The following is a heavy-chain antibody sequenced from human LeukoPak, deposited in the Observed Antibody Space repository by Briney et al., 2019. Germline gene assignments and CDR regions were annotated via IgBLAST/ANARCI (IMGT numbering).Heavy chain of an antibody. Sequence: SVKVSCKASGYTFTGYYMHWVRQAPGQGLEWMGRIIPILGIANYAQKFQGRVTITADKPTSTAYMELSSLRSEDTAVYYCARVATIFGVGTWERFDYWGQGTLVTVSS. V-gene: IGHV1-69*04. CDR3: ARVATIFGVGTWERFDY. D-gene: IGHD3-3*01. CDR2: IIPILGIA. CDR1: GYTFTGYY. J-gene: IGHJ4*02.